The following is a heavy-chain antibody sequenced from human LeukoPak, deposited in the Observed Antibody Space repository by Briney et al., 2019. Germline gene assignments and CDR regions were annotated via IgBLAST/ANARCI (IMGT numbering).Heavy chain of an antibody. CDR1: GGSISSYY. V-gene: IGHV4-4*07. J-gene: IGHJ4*02. CDR2: IYTSGST. CDR3: ARDRDEYNYGYYFDY. Sequence: SETLSLTCTVSGGSISSYYWSWLRQPAGKGLECIGRIYTSGSTNYNPSLKSRVTMSVDTSKNQFSLKLSSVTAADTAVYYCARDRDEYNYGYYFDYWGQGTLVTVSS. D-gene: IGHD5-18*01.